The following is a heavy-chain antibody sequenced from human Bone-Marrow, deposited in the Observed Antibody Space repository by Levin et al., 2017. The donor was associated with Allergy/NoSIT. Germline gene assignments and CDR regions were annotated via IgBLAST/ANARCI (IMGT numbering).Heavy chain of an antibody. CDR1: GGSISSGGYY. V-gene: IGHV4-31*03. CDR2: IYYSGST. Sequence: SQTLSLTCTVSGGSISSGGYYWSWIRQHPGKGLEWIGYIYYSGSTYYNPSLKSRVTISVDTSKNQFSLKLSSVTAADTAVYYCARVNYGSGSKPNYYYDYYMDVWGKGTTVTVSS. D-gene: IGHD3-10*01. J-gene: IGHJ6*03. CDR3: ARVNYGSGSKPNYYYDYYMDV.